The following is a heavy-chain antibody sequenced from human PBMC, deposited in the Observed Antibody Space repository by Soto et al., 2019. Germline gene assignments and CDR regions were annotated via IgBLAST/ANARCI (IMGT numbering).Heavy chain of an antibody. CDR3: ARELQVVTAYYNWFDP. CDR1: GGSISSGDYY. D-gene: IGHD2-21*02. V-gene: IGHV4-30-4*01. J-gene: IGHJ5*02. Sequence: SETLSLTCTVSGGSISSGDYYWSWIRQPPGKGLEWIGYIYYSGSTYYNPSLKSRVTISVDTSKNQFSLKLSSVTAADTAVYYCARELQVVTAYYNWFDPWGQGTLVTVS. CDR2: IYYSGST.